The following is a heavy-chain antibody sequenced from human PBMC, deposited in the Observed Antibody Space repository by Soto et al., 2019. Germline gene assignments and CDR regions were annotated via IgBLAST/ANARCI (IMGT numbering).Heavy chain of an antibody. CDR3: ARHGGYYFDY. V-gene: IGHV4-34*01. Sequence: PSETLSLTCAVSVGSFRGFYWTWIRQPPGKGLEWIGELYQGLSIIYNPSLESRVTISGDSSKNQFSLKLRSVTAADTAVYYCARHGGYYFDYWGQGTLVTVSS. CDR1: VGSFRGFY. D-gene: IGHD3-16*01. J-gene: IGHJ4*02. CDR2: LYQGLSI.